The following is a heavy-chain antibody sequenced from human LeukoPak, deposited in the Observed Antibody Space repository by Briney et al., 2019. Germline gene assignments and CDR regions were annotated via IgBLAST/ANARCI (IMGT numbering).Heavy chain of an antibody. CDR3: ARSPSTTTVTTV. Sequence: SETLSLTCTAAGGSFSRYSVCLSGHPPGKGMEWIGYIYYSGSTNYNPSLKSRVTISVDTSKNQFSLKLSSVTAADTAVYYCARSPSTTTVTTVWGQGTLVTVPS. D-gene: IGHD4-17*01. J-gene: IGHJ4*02. CDR2: IYYSGST. CDR1: GGSFSRYS. V-gene: IGHV4-59*01.